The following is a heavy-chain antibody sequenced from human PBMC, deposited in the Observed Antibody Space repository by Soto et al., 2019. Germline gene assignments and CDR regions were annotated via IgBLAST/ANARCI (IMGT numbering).Heavy chain of an antibody. D-gene: IGHD6-6*01. CDR3: ASGPYTSSSGGYYYYYMDV. V-gene: IGHV1-69*02. J-gene: IGHJ6*03. CDR1: GGTFSSYA. Sequence: QVQLVQSGAEVKKPGSSVKVSCKASGGTFSSYAINWVRQAPGQGLEWMGRSVPMFGIPNFAPKFQGRVTMTADRSTTTAYMELSSLRSEDTAVYYCASGPYTSSSGGYYYYYMDVWGKGTTVTVSS. CDR2: SVPMFGIP.